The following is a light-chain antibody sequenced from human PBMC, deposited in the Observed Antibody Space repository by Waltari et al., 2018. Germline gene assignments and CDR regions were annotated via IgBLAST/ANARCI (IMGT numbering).Light chain of an antibody. CDR1: PSVYHAY. V-gene: IGKV3-20*01. CDR2: GKS. J-gene: IGKJ3*01. Sequence: ETVLTQSPGTLSLSPGERATLSCRASPSVYHAYLAWYQQKPGQPPRLLMYGKSTRATGIPARFSGSGSGTDFTLTISRLEPEDFSVYYCQQYGGCQGGFTFGPGTKVDIK. CDR3: QQYGGCQGGFT.